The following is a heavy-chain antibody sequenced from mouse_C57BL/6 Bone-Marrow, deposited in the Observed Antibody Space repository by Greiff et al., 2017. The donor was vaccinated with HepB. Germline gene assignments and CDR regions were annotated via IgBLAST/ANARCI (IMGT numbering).Heavy chain of an antibody. J-gene: IGHJ1*03. D-gene: IGHD1-1*01. Sequence: VKLQQSGAELMKPGASVKLSCKATGYTFTGYWIEWVKQRPGHGLEWIGEILPGSGSTNYNEKFKGKATFTADTSSNTAYMQLSSLTTEDSAIYDCARWGTTVVATRWYFDVWGTGTTVTVSS. CDR3: ARWGTTVVATRWYFDV. CDR1: GYTFTGYW. V-gene: IGHV1-9*01. CDR2: ILPGSGST.